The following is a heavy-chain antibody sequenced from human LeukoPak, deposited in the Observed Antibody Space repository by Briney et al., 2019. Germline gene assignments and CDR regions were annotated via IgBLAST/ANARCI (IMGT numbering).Heavy chain of an antibody. J-gene: IGHJ5*02. V-gene: IGHV1-46*01. Sequence: ASVKVSCKVSGYTFTSYYMHWVRQAPGQGLEWMGIINPSGGSTSYAQKFQGRVTMTRDTSTSTVYMELSSLRSEDTAVYYCARDHIVVVPAATSREIWFDPWGQGTLVTVSS. D-gene: IGHD2-2*01. CDR2: INPSGGST. CDR1: GYTFTSYY. CDR3: ARDHIVVVPAATSREIWFDP.